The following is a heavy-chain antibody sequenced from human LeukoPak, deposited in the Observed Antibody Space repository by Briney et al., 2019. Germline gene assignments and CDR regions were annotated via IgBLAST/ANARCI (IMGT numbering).Heavy chain of an antibody. V-gene: IGHV4-59*08. CDR3: ARHGGYHSPIDY. Sequence: SETLSLTCTVSGGSISTYYWSWIRQPPGKGLEWIGYIYYSGSTNYNPSLKSRVTMSVDTSKNRFSLKLSSVTAADTAVYYCARHGGYHSPIDYWGQGTLVTVSS. CDR2: IYYSGST. CDR1: GGSISTYY. J-gene: IGHJ4*02. D-gene: IGHD3-22*01.